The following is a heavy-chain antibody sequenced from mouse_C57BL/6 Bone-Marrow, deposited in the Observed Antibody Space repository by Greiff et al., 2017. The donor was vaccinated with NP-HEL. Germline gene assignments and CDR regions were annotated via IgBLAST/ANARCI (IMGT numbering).Heavy chain of an antibody. CDR3: ARPRAGRAWFAY. CDR1: GIDFSRYW. D-gene: IGHD3-3*01. CDR2: INPDSSTI. V-gene: IGHV4-1*01. J-gene: IGHJ3*01. Sequence: EVKLLQSGGGLVQPGGSLKLSCAASGIDFSRYWMSWVRRAPGKGLEWIGEINPDSSTINYAPSLKDKFIISRDNAKNTLYLQMSKVRSEDTALYYCARPRAGRAWFAYWGQGTLVTVSA.